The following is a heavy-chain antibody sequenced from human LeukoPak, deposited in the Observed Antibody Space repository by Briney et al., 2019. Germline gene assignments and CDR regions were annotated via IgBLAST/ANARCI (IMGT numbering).Heavy chain of an antibody. D-gene: IGHD6-13*01. J-gene: IGHJ4*02. CDR2: IYDSGST. V-gene: IGHV4-59*01. CDR3: AGGTAAAGIGY. Sequence: PSETLSLTCTVSGGSISTYYWSWIRQPPGKGLEWIGYIYDSGSTKYNPSLKSRVTISADTSKNQFSLKLSSVTAADTAVYYCAGGTAAAGIGYWGQGTLVTVSS. CDR1: GGSISTYY.